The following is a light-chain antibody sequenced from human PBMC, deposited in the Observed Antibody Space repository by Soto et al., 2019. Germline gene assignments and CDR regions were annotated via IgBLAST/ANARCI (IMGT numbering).Light chain of an antibody. CDR2: EVA. J-gene: IGLJ3*02. Sequence: QSVLTQPASVSGSPGQSITISCTGTSSDVGSYNFVSWYQQHPGKAPKLIVHEVANRLSGVSGRFSGSKSGNTAFLTISGLQAEDEAVYYCCSHSSSITWMFGGGTKLTVL. V-gene: IGLV2-23*02. CDR1: SSDVGSYNF. CDR3: CSHSSSITWM.